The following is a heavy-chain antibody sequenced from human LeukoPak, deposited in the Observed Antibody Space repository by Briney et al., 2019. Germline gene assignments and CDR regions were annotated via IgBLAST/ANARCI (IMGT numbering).Heavy chain of an antibody. CDR1: VFPFRSFS. CDR3: ARAEGSGSSFDY. D-gene: IGHD3-10*01. J-gene: IGHJ4*02. Sequence: PGGSLRLSCVASVFPFRSFSMNWVRQAPGKGRGWVSSISSSSTYIYYADSVKGRFTISRDNAKNSLYLQMNSLRVEDTAVYYCARAEGSGSSFDYWGQGTLVTVSS. CDR2: ISSSSTYI. V-gene: IGHV3-21*01.